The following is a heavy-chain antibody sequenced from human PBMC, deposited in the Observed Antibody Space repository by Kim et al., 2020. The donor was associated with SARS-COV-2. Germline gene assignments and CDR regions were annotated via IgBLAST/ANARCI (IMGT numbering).Heavy chain of an antibody. V-gene: IGHV3-30*07. Sequence: RFTITRDNSKNTLYLQMNSLRAEDTAVYYCARDGGSGSYYISYYYYGMDVWGQGTTVTVSS. CDR3: ARDGGSGSYYISYYYYGMDV. D-gene: IGHD3-10*01. J-gene: IGHJ6*02.